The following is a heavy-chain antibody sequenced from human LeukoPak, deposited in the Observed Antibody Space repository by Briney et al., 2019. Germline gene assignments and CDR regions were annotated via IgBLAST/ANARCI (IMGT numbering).Heavy chain of an antibody. CDR1: GYTFTGYY. Sequence: GASVKVSCKASGYTFTGYYLHWVRQAPGQGLEWLGWINPNSGGTHYAQKFQGRVTVTRDTSISTAYMELNSLRSEGTALYYCARPMTGTGLTYYYYGMDIWGQGTTVTVSS. J-gene: IGHJ6*02. D-gene: IGHD1-1*01. V-gene: IGHV1-2*02. CDR3: ARPMTGTGLTYYYYGMDI. CDR2: INPNSGGT.